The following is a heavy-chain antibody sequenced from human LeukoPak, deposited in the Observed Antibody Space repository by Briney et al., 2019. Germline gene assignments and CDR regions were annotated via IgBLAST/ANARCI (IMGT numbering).Heavy chain of an antibody. CDR1: GGSISSSY. CDR3: ARGGYSSGWYVFDY. V-gene: IGHV4-59*01. J-gene: IGHJ4*02. CDR2: IYYSGST. D-gene: IGHD6-19*01. Sequence: PSETLSLTCTVSGGSISSSYWSWIRQPPGKGLEWIGYIYYSGSTNYNPSLTSRVTISVDTSKNQFSLKLTSVTAADTAVYYCARGGYSSGWYVFDYWGQGNLVTVSS.